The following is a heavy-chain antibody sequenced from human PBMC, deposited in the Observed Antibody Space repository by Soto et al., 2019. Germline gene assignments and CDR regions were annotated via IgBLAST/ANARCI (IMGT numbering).Heavy chain of an antibody. CDR1: GFTFSSYW. J-gene: IGHJ6*02. CDR2: IKQDGSEK. V-gene: IGHV3-7*01. CDR3: ARDSYYDSSGVMDA. D-gene: IGHD3-22*01. Sequence: LRLSCAASGFTFSSYWMSWVRQAPGKGLEWVANIKQDGSEKYYVDSVKGRFTISRDNAKNSLYLQMNSLRAEDTAVYYCARDSYYDSSGVMDAWGQGTTVTVSS.